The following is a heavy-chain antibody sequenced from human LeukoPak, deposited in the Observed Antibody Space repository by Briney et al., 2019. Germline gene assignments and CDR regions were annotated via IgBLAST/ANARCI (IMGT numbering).Heavy chain of an antibody. Sequence: PSETLSLTCTVSGGSISSGGYYWSWIRQHPGKGLEWIGYIYYSGSTYYNPPLKSRVTISVDTSKNQFSLKLSSVTAADTAVYYCARTIVGAIRYYFDYWGQGTLVTVSS. D-gene: IGHD1-26*01. J-gene: IGHJ4*02. V-gene: IGHV4-31*03. CDR1: GGSISSGGYY. CDR3: ARTIVGAIRYYFDY. CDR2: IYYSGST.